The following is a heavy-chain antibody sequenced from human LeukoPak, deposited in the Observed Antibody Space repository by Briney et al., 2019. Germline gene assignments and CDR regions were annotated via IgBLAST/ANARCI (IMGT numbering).Heavy chain of an antibody. CDR3: ARHRSKGGYFDY. J-gene: IGHJ4*02. CDR2: IYYSGST. Sequence: SETLSLTCTVSGGSISSYYRSWIRQPPGRGLEGIGYIYYSGSTNYNPPLKSRVTISVDTSKNQLYLKLRSVTAADTAVYYCARHRSKGGYFDYWGQGTLVTVSS. V-gene: IGHV4-59*08. D-gene: IGHD3-10*01. CDR1: GGSISSYY.